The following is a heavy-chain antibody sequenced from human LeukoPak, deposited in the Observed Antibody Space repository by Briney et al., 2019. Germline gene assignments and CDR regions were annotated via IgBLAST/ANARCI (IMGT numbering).Heavy chain of an antibody. CDR1: GFAVGSKS. CDR3: ASAREYCGSAECYEYFQH. D-gene: IGHD2-21*01. J-gene: IGHJ1*01. V-gene: IGHV3-53*01. CDR2: IYSGGST. Sequence: GSLRLSCVASGFAVGSKSMSWVRQSPGKGLEWVSVIYSGGSTYYADSVNGRFTISRDNSRNALFLQMNALRAEDTALYFCASAREYCGSAECYEYFQHWGQGTLVTVSS.